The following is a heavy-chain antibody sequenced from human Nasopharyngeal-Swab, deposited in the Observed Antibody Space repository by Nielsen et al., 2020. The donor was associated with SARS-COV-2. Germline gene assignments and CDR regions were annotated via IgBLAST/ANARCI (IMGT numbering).Heavy chain of an antibody. CDR3: AKDREYYDFWSGYSPLPIFDY. Sequence: GESLKISCAASGFTFRSYAMSGGRQAPGKGLEWGAGIYSGGSSTYYADSVKGRFTISRDNSKNTLYLQMNSLRAEDTAVYYCAKDREYYDFWSGYSPLPIFDYWGQGTLVTVSS. CDR2: IYSGGSST. J-gene: IGHJ4*02. D-gene: IGHD3-3*01. CDR1: GFTFRSYA. V-gene: IGHV3-23*03.